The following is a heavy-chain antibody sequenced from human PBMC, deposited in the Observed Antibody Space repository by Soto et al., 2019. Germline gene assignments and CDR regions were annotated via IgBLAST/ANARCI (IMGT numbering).Heavy chain of an antibody. Sequence: VQLVESGGGLVQPGGSLRLSCAASGFTFSSYDMHWVRQATGKGLEWVSAIGTAGDTYYPGSVKGRFTISRENAKNSLYLQMNSLRAEDTAVYYCAREGWNDFNDYYYYGMDVWGQGTTVTVSS. CDR2: IGTAGDT. V-gene: IGHV3-13*01. CDR1: GFTFSSYD. CDR3: AREGWNDFNDYYYYGMDV. D-gene: IGHD1-1*01. J-gene: IGHJ6*02.